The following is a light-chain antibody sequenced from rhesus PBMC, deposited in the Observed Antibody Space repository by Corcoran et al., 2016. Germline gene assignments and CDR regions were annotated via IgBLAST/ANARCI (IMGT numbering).Light chain of an antibody. CDR3: QHSYGTPYS. CDR1: ENVNNY. Sequence: DIQMTQSPSSLSASVGDRVTITCRASENVNNYLHWYQQKTGKAPKLLIYKASTLQSGVPSRFSGSGSGTDFTLTISSLQPEDFATYYCQHSYGTPYSFGQGTKVGIK. V-gene: IGKV1-74*01. CDR2: KAS. J-gene: IGKJ2*01.